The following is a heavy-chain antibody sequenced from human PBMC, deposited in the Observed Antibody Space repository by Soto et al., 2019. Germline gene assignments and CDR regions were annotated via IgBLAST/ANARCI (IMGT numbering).Heavy chain of an antibody. CDR1: GYTFTTYD. D-gene: IGHD5-18*01. CDR2: ISVYSGHT. V-gene: IGHV1-18*01. Sequence: QAQLVQSGAEVRKPGASVKVSCKASGYTFTTYDINWVRQAPGQGLEWMGWISVYSGHTNYAPKFQGRVTVTTDTSTSTANMELRSLRSDDTAVYYCATSPMAARYGNWFDRWGHGTLVTVSS. CDR3: ATSPMAARYGNWFDR. J-gene: IGHJ5*02.